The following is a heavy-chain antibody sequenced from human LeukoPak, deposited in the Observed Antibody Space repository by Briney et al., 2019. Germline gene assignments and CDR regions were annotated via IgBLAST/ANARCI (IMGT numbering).Heavy chain of an antibody. CDR1: GGSISSGDYY. J-gene: IGHJ4*02. CDR2: IYYSVST. Sequence: SQTLSLTCTVSGGSISSGDYYWSWIRQPPGKGLEWIGYIYYSVSTYYNPSLKSRVTISVDTSKNQFSLKLSSVTAADTAVYYCARASYYYGSGSHDYWGQGTLVTVSS. D-gene: IGHD3-10*01. V-gene: IGHV4-30-4*01. CDR3: ARASYYYGSGSHDY.